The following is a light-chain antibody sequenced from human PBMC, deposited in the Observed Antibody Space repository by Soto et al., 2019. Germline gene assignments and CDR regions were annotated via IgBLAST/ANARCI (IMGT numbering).Light chain of an antibody. Sequence: QSVLTLPASVSWYPGQSITISCTGTSSDDGGYNYVSCYQQHPGKPPKLMIYEVSNRPSGVSNRFSGSTSGNTASLPISGLQAQAEADYYCSSYTSSSTLVFGGGTK. CDR2: EVS. J-gene: IGLJ2*01. CDR3: SSYTSSSTLV. V-gene: IGLV2-14*01. CDR1: SSDDGGYNY.